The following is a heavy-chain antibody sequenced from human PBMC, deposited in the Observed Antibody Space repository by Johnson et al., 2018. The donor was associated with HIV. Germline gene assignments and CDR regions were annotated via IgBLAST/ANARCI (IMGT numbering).Heavy chain of an antibody. CDR1: GFTFSNAW. J-gene: IGHJ3*02. V-gene: IGHV3-15*01. CDR3: TTDSRYSDSSGYYYWLGRGAFDI. Sequence: VQLVESGGGLVKPGGSLRLSCAASGFTFSNAWMSWVRQAPGKGLEWIGRIKSKTDGGTTDYAAPVKGRFTISRDDSKNPLYVQMNSLKTEDTAVYYCTTDSRYSDSSGYYYWLGRGAFDIWGQGTMVTVSS. D-gene: IGHD3-22*01. CDR2: IKSKTDGGTT.